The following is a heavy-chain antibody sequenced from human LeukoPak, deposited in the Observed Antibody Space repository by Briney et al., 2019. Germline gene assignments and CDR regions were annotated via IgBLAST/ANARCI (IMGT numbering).Heavy chain of an antibody. D-gene: IGHD6-13*01. CDR2: ISSSSSYI. CDR1: GFTFSSYG. J-gene: IGHJ4*02. V-gene: IGHV3-21*01. Sequence: PGRSLRLSCAASGFTFSSYGMHWVRQAPGKGLEWVSSISSSSSYIYYADSVKGRFTISRDNAKNSLYLQMNSLRAEDTAVYYCASGSSSGDYWGQGTLVTVSS. CDR3: ASGSSSGDY.